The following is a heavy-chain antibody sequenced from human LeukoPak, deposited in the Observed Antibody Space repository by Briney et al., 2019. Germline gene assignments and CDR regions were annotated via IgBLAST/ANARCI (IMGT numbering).Heavy chain of an antibody. CDR1: GFTFSSYA. CDR2: INHSGST. D-gene: IGHD1-26*01. J-gene: IGHJ4*02. CDR3: ARAIVGATPEDY. Sequence: GSLRLSCAASGFTFSSYAMSWIRQPPGKGLEWIGEINHSGSTNYNPSLKSRVTISVDTSKNQFSLKLSSVTAADTAVYYCARAIVGATPEDYWGQGTLVTVSS. V-gene: IGHV4-34*01.